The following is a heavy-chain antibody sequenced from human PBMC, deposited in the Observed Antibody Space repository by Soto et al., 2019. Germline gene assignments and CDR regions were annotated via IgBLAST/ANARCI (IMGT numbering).Heavy chain of an antibody. CDR1: GFIVSSSY. Sequence: GGSLRLSCAASGFIVSSSYMSWVRQAPGKGLEWVSIIYSGGSTDSADSVKGRFTISRDNSKNTLYLQMNSLRVEDTALYYCAGDWNGDSYFDYWGQGTLVTVSS. CDR2: IYSGGST. V-gene: IGHV3-53*01. CDR3: AGDWNGDSYFDY. D-gene: IGHD4-17*01. J-gene: IGHJ4*02.